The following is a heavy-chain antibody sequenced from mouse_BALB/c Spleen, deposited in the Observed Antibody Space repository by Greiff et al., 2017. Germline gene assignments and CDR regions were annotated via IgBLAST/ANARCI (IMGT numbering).Heavy chain of an antibody. J-gene: IGHJ2*01. CDR1: GFNIKDYY. D-gene: IGHD2-1*01. CDR3: NAWGGNYFPLDY. V-gene: IGHV14-4*02. CDR2: IDPENGDT. Sequence: VQLQQSGAELVRSGASVKLSCTASGFNIKDYYMHWVKQRPEQGLEWIGWIDPENGDTEYAPKFQGKATMTADTSSNSAYLQLSSLTSVDTAVYYCNAWGGNYFPLDYWGQGTTLTVSS.